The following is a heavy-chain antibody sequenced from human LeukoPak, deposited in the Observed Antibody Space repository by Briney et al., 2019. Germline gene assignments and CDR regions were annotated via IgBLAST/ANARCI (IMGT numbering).Heavy chain of an antibody. D-gene: IGHD1-26*01. V-gene: IGHV3-74*01. CDR1: EFTFSTYW. CDR3: AREWDLPGAYYMDV. CDR2: ISRDGSNT. Sequence: GGSLRLSCAASEFTFSTYWMHWVRQAPGKGLVWVSRISRDGSNTFYADSVEGRFTISRDNAKNTLHLQMNSLRGDDTAVYYCAREWDLPGAYYMDVWGKGTTVTVSS. J-gene: IGHJ6*03.